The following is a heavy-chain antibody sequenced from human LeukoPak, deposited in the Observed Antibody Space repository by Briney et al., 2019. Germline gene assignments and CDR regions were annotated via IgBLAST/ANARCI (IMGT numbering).Heavy chain of an antibody. CDR3: ARVGQYCSSTSCYPDGLDY. V-gene: IGHV3-21*01. CDR2: ISSSSSYI. J-gene: IGHJ4*02. Sequence: GGSLRLSCAASGFTFSSYSMNWVRQAPGKGREWVSSISSSSSYIYYADSVKGRFTITRDNAKNSLYLQMNSLRAEDTAVYYCARVGQYCSSTSCYPDGLDYWGQGTLVTVSS. D-gene: IGHD2-2*01. CDR1: GFTFSSYS.